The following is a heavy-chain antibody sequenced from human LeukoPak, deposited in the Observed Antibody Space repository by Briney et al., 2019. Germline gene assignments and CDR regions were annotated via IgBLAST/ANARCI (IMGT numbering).Heavy chain of an antibody. V-gene: IGHV3-74*01. CDR1: GFTFSSYW. J-gene: IGHJ5*02. D-gene: IGHD2-2*01. Sequence: PGGSLRLSCAASGFTFSSYWMHWVRQAPGKGLVWVSRINSDGSSTSYADSVKGRFTISRDNAKNTLYLQMNSLRAEDTAVYYCVSLYCGSTSRSAWGQGILVTVSS. CDR2: INSDGSST. CDR3: VSLYCGSTSRSA.